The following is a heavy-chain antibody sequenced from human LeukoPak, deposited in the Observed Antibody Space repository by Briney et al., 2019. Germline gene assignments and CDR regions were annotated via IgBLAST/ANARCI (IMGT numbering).Heavy chain of an antibody. D-gene: IGHD3-22*01. Sequence: GGSLRLSCAASGFTFSTYGMHWVRQAPGKGLEWVAFVRYDGSKKYYTNSVKGRFTISRDNSRNTLYLQMNSLRAEDTAVYYCAKGYYDSSGYYRYYFDYWGQGTLVTVSS. CDR1: GFTFSTYG. CDR3: AKGYYDSSGYYRYYFDY. CDR2: VRYDGSKK. V-gene: IGHV3-30*02. J-gene: IGHJ4*02.